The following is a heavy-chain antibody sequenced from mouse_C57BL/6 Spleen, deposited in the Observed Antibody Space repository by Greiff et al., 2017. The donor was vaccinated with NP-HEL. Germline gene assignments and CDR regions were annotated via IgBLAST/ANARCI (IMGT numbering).Heavy chain of an antibody. V-gene: IGHV1-82*01. J-gene: IGHJ4*01. CDR2: IYPGDGDT. D-gene: IGHD2-4*01. CDR3: ARSYDYDVGYYAMDY. Sequence: VQLQQSGPELVKPGASVKISCKASGYAFSSSWMNWVKQRPGKGLEWIGRIYPGDGDTNYNGKFKGKATLTADKSSSTAYMQLSSLTSEDSAVYFCARSYDYDVGYYAMDYWGQGTSVTVSS. CDR1: GYAFSSSW.